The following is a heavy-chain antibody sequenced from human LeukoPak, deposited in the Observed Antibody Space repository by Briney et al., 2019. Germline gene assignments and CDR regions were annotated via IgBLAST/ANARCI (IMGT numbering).Heavy chain of an antibody. D-gene: IGHD2-15*01. V-gene: IGHV3-21*01. Sequence: PGGSLRLSCAASGFTFSSYSMNWVRQAPGKGLEWVSSISSSSSYIYYADSVKGRFTISRDNAKNSLYLQMNSLRAEDTAVYYCARARGYCSGGSCYVDAFDIWGQGTMVTVSS. CDR2: ISSSSSYI. CDR3: ARARGYCSGGSCYVDAFDI. J-gene: IGHJ3*02. CDR1: GFTFSSYS.